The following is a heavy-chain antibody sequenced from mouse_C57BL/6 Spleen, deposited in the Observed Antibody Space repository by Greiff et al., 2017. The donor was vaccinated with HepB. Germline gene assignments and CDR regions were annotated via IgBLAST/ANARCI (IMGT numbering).Heavy chain of an antibody. Sequence: QVQLQQSGAELVRPGASVKMSCKASGYTFTSYNMHWVKQTPRQGLEWIGAIYPGNGDTSYNQKFKGKATLTVDKPSSTAYMQLSSLTSEDSAVYFCARGSYYDYEYYFDYWGQGTTLTVSS. CDR2: IYPGNGDT. V-gene: IGHV1-12*01. J-gene: IGHJ2*01. CDR1: GYTFTSYN. CDR3: ARGSYYDYEYYFDY. D-gene: IGHD2-4*01.